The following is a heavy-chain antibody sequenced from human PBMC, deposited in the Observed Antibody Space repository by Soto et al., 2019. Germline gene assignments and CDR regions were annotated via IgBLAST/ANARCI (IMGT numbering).Heavy chain of an antibody. Sequence: PGGSLRLSCAASGFTVSSNYMSWVRQAPGKGLEWVSVIYSGGSTYYADSVKGRFTISRDNSKNTLYLQMNSLRAEDTAVYYCARDFPPDCSGGSCYSQYFQHWGQGTLVTVSS. CDR2: IYSGGST. D-gene: IGHD2-15*01. CDR3: ARDFPPDCSGGSCYSQYFQH. CDR1: GFTVSSNY. J-gene: IGHJ1*01. V-gene: IGHV3-66*01.